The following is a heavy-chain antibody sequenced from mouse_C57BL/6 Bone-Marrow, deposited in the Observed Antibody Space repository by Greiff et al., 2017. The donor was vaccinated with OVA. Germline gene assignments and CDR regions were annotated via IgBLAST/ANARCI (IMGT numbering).Heavy chain of an antibody. J-gene: IGHJ3*01. CDR1: GFNIKDDY. CDR2: IDPENGDT. CDR3: ATLLGFAY. Sequence: EVQLQQSGAELVRPGASVKLSCTASGFNIKDDYMHWVKQRPEQGLEWIGWIDPENGDTEYASKFQGKATITADTSSNTAYLQLSSLTSEDTAVYYCATLLGFAYWGRGTLITVSA. V-gene: IGHV14-4*01.